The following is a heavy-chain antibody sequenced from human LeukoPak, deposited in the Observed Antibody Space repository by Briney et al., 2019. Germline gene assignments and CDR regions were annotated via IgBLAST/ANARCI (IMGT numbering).Heavy chain of an antibody. CDR1: GGTFSSYA. D-gene: IGHD6-13*01. CDR3: AREQQQLVGVQGAFDI. J-gene: IGHJ3*02. CDR2: IIPIFGTA. V-gene: IGHV1-69*13. Sequence: GASVKVSCKASGGTFSSYAISWVRQAPGQGLEWMGGIIPIFGTANYAQKFQGRVTITADESTSTAYMELSSLRSEDTAVYYCAREQQQLVGVQGAFDIWGQGTMVTVSS.